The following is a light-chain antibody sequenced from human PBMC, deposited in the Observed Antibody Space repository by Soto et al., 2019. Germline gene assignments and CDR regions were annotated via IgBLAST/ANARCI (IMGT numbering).Light chain of an antibody. V-gene: IGKV3-20*01. CDR3: QQYGSSRT. CDR1: QSVSSY. J-gene: IGKJ1*01. CDR2: GAS. Sequence: EIVLTQSPATLSLSPGDRATLSCRASQSVSSYLAWYQQKPGQTPRLLIYGASNRATGIPDRFSGSGSGTDFTLTISRLEPEDSAVYYCQQYGSSRTFGQGTKVDIK.